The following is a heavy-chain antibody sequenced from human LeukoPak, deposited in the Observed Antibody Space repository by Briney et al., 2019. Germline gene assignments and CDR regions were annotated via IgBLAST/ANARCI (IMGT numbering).Heavy chain of an antibody. CDR1: GYTFTSYG. D-gene: IGHD6-19*01. CDR2: ISAYNGNT. Sequence: ASVKVSCKASGYTFTSYGISWVRQAPGQGLEWMGWISAYNGNTNYAQKLQGRVTMTTDTSTSTAYMELRSLRSDDTAVYYCARMYSSGWLGMEIDYWGQGTLVTVSS. CDR3: ARMYSSGWLGMEIDY. V-gene: IGHV1-18*01. J-gene: IGHJ4*02.